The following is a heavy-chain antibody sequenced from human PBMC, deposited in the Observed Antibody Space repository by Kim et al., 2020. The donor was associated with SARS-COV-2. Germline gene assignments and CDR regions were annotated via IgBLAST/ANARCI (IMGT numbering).Heavy chain of an antibody. CDR3: ARDARPGRVAAGTGAYNCFDP. CDR1: GGTFSSYA. D-gene: IGHD6-13*01. J-gene: IGHJ5*02. V-gene: IGHV1-69*13. CDR2: IIPIFGTA. Sequence: SVKVSCKASGGTFSSYAISWVRQAPGQGLEWMGGIIPIFGTANYAQKFQGRVTITADESTSTAYLELSSLRSEDTAVYYCARDARPGRVAAGTGAYNCFDPWGQGTRVTVPS.